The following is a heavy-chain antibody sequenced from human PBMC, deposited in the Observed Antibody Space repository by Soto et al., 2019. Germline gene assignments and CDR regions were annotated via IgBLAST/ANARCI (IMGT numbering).Heavy chain of an antibody. J-gene: IGHJ4*02. D-gene: IGHD5-12*01. CDR2: IYWDDDK. Sequence: QITLKESGPPLVRPTQTLTPTCTFSGFSLSTTGVAVAWIRQPPGEALEWLALIYWDDDKRYNSSLKSRLTITKDTSRDQVVLAMTNMDPMDTATYFCAHSQRGPRDFWGPGILVTVSS. CDR3: AHSQRGPRDF. V-gene: IGHV2-5*02. CDR1: GFSLSTTGVA.